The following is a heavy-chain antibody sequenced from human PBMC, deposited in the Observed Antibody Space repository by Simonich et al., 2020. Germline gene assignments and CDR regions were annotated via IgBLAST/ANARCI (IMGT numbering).Heavy chain of an antibody. J-gene: IGHJ3*02. CDR2: INSDGSST. Sequence: EVQLVESGGGLVKPGGSLRLSCAASGFTFSSYWMHWVRQAPGKGLVWVSRINSDGSSTSYADSVKGPVTISRENATNTLYLQMNSLRADDTAVYYCARDYSNYDAFDIWGQGTMVTVSS. CDR1: GFTFSSYW. D-gene: IGHD4-4*01. CDR3: ARDYSNYDAFDI. V-gene: IGHV3-74*01.